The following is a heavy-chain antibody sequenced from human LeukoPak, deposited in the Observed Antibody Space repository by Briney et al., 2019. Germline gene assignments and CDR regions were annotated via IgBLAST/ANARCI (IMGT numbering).Heavy chain of an antibody. J-gene: IGHJ5*02. CDR2: IRNDGSTK. V-gene: IGHV3-30*04. D-gene: IGHD1-14*01. CDR3: ARTALSDSPEGS. Sequence: PGGSLRLSCAASGFTFSSYAMRWVRQAPGKGLEWAAFIRNDGSTKYYADSVKGRFTISRDNSKNTVYLQMNSLRDEDTAVYYCARTALSDSPEGSWGQGTLVTVSS. CDR1: GFTFSSYA.